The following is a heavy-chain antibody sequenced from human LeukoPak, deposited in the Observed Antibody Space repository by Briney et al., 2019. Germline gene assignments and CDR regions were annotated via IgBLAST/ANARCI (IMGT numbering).Heavy chain of an antibody. J-gene: IGHJ4*02. D-gene: IGHD5-18*01. CDR3: ASGLRGVWIQLSGPDY. CDR1: GFDVSSNY. Sequence: GMSLRLSCAASGFDVSSNYMSWVRQAPGKGVEWVSIIYSGGSTYYADSVKGRFSISRDNSKNTLYLQMNGLRAEDTAVYYCASGLRGVWIQLSGPDYWGQGTLVTVSS. V-gene: IGHV3-53*01. CDR2: IYSGGST.